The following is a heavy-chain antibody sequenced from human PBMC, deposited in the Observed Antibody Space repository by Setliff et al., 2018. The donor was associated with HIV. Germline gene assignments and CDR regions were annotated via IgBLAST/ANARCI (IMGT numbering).Heavy chain of an antibody. J-gene: IGHJ4*02. CDR2: IYPSGSA. V-gene: IGHV4-39*01. CDR1: GDSISSTTYY. D-gene: IGHD6-19*01. Sequence: SETLSLTCTVSGDSISSTTYYWGWIRQPPGKGLEWIGSIYPSGSAFYNPSLKSPVTMSVDTSRNQFSLKLSSVTAADTAIYYCVRHGDQWLVTVDYWGQGTLVTVSS. CDR3: VRHGDQWLVTVDY.